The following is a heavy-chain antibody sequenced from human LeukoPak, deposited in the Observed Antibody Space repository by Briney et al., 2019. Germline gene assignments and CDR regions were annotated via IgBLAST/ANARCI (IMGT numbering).Heavy chain of an antibody. CDR3: ASDPNRDVLRYFDWLLYGGWFDP. Sequence: GGSLRLSCAASGFTFSSYAMHWVRQAPGKGLEWVAVISYDGSNKYYADSVKGRFTISRDNSKNTLYLQMNSLRAEDTAVYYCASDPNRDVLRYFDWLLYGGWFDPWGQGTLVTVSS. CDR2: ISYDGSNK. CDR1: GFTFSSYA. V-gene: IGHV3-30*04. J-gene: IGHJ5*02. D-gene: IGHD3-9*01.